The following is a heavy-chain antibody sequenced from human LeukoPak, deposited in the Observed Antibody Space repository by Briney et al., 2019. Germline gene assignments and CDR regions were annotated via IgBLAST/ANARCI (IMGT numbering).Heavy chain of an antibody. J-gene: IGHJ3*02. CDR3: ARSGRGGAFDI. CDR2: INSYGSST. CDR1: GFTFSSYW. Sequence: GGSLRLSCAASGFTFSSYWMHWVRQAPGKGLVWVSRINSYGSSTSYADSVKGRFTISGDNAKNTLYLQMNSLRAEDTAVYYCARSGRGGAFDIWGQGTMVTVSS. V-gene: IGHV3-74*01. D-gene: IGHD1-26*01.